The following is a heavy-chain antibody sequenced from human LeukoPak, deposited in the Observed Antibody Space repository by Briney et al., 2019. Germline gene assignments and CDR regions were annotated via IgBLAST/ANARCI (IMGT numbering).Heavy chain of an antibody. D-gene: IGHD3-3*01. Sequence: SETLSLTCTVSGGSISSYYWSWIRQPPGKGLEWIGYIYYSGSTNYNPSLKSRVTISVDTSKNQFSLKLSSVTAADTAVYYCARATYYDFWSGPYLYYGMDVWGQGTTVTVSS. CDR2: IYYSGST. CDR3: ARATYYDFWSGPYLYYGMDV. J-gene: IGHJ6*02. V-gene: IGHV4-59*01. CDR1: GGSISSYY.